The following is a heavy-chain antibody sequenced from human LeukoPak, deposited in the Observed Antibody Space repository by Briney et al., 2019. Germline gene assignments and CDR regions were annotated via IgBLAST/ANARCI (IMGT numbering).Heavy chain of an antibody. Sequence: GYXXXXIRQPPGKGLEWIGEINHSGSTNYNPSLKSRVTISVDTSKNQFSLKLSSVTAADTAVYYCAREGRPYQLLSGWFDPWGQGTLVTVSS. CDR3: AREGRPYQLLSGWFDP. CDR1: GYX. D-gene: IGHD2-2*01. J-gene: IGHJ5*02. CDR2: INHSGST. V-gene: IGHV4-34*01.